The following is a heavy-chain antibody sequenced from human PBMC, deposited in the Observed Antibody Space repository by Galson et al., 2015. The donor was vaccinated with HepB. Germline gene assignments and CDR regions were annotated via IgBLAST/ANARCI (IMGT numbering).Heavy chain of an antibody. D-gene: IGHD2-15*01. J-gene: IGHJ4*02. CDR1: GYTFTSYD. V-gene: IGHV1-8*01. CDR3: ARATDRYCSGGSCFFDY. CDR2: MNPNSGNT. Sequence: SVKVSCKASGYTFTSYDINWVRQATGQGLEWMGWMNPNSGNTGYAQKFQGRVTMTRNTSISTAYMELSSLRSEDTAVYYCARATDRYCSGGSCFFDYWGQGTLVTVSS.